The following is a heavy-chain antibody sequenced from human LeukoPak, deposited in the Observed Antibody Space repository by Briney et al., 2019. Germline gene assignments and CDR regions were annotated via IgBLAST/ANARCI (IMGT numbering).Heavy chain of an antibody. Sequence: GSPRLSCSASGFNLRRHWVPRVRQGSGKGLVWVSRINSDGSSTSYADSVKGRFTISRDNAKNTLYLQMNSLRAEDTAVYYCAREVGGYYDAWFDYWGQGTLVTVSS. V-gene: IGHV3-74*01. J-gene: IGHJ4*02. CDR1: GFNLRRHW. D-gene: IGHD3-22*01. CDR2: INSDGSST. CDR3: AREVGGYYDAWFDY.